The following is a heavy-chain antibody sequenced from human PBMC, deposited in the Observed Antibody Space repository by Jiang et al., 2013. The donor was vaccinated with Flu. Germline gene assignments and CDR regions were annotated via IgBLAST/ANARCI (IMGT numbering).Heavy chain of an antibody. CDR2: FDPEDGET. V-gene: IGHV1-24*01. J-gene: IGHJ4*02. CDR3: ATDPRRSSV. D-gene: IGHD6-6*01. Sequence: EWMGGFDPEDGETVYAQKFQGRLSMTEETSTNTAYMELSSLRSEDTAVYYCATDPRRSSVWGQGTLVTVSS.